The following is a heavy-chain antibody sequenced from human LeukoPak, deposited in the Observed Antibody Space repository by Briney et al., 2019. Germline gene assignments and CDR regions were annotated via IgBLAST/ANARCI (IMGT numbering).Heavy chain of an antibody. CDR2: IIPILGIA. CDR1: GGTFSSYA. Sequence: SVKVSCKASGGTFSSYAISWVRQVHGQGLEWMGRIIPILGIANYAQKFQGRVTITADKSTSTAYMELSSLRSEDTAVYYCARGGDYYDSSGYCCWGQGTLVTVSS. V-gene: IGHV1-69*04. CDR3: ARGGDYYDSSGYCC. J-gene: IGHJ4*02. D-gene: IGHD3-22*01.